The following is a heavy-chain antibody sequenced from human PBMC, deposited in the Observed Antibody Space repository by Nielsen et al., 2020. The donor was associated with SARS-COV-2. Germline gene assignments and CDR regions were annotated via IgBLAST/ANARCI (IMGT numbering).Heavy chain of an antibody. Sequence: SETLSLTCTVSGGSISSSSYYWGWIRQPPGKGLEWIGSIYYSGSTYYNPSLKSRVTISVDTSKNQFSLKLSSVTAADTAMYYCARRGIAAAGTVYWGQGTLVTVSS. D-gene: IGHD6-13*01. CDR2: IYYSGST. J-gene: IGHJ4*02. V-gene: IGHV4-39*01. CDR3: ARRGIAAAGTVY. CDR1: GGSISSSSYY.